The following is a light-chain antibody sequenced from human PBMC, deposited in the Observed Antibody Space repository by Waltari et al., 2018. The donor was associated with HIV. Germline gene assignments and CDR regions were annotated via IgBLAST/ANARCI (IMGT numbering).Light chain of an antibody. CDR1: SSNIGSNC. V-gene: IGLV1-47*01. J-gene: IGLJ2*01. CDR3: ATWNDSL. Sequence: QSVLTQPPSASGTPGQRVTISCSGSSSNIGSNCVYWNHHLPGTAPKLLVYRNNQRPSGGPDRLSGSKSGTSASLAISGLRSEDEADYYCATWNDSLVGGGTKLTVL. CDR2: RNN.